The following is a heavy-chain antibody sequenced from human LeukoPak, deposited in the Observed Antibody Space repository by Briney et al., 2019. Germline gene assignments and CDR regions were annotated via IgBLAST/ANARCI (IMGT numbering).Heavy chain of an antibody. CDR2: IYHGGST. Sequence: SGTLSLTCAVSGGSISNNNWWSWVRQPPGMGLEWIGEIYHGGSTNYNPSPKSRVTMSVDRSKNQFSLKLSSVTAADTAVYYCARGEERGSGTVHFDYWGQGTLVTVSS. J-gene: IGHJ4*02. D-gene: IGHD3-10*01. CDR3: ARGEERGSGTVHFDY. CDR1: GGSISNNNW. V-gene: IGHV4-4*02.